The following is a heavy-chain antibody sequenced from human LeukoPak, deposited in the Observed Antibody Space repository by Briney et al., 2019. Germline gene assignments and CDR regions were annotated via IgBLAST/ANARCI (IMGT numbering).Heavy chain of an antibody. Sequence: GGSLRLSCTASGFTFSSYWMSWVRQAPGKGLEGVADIKGDGSKKYYADSVKGRFTISRDNAKNSLYLQMNSLRAEDTAVYHCVRDYDGNRRAFPIWGQGTMVTVSS. V-gene: IGHV3-7*01. CDR3: VRDYDGNRRAFPI. J-gene: IGHJ3*02. CDR1: GFTFSSYW. CDR2: IKGDGSKK. D-gene: IGHD4-23*01.